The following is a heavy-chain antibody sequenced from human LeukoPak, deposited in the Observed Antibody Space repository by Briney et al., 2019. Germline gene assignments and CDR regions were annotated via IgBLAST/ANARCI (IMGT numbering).Heavy chain of an antibody. CDR1: GGSINSNSFF. CDR2: IYYSGST. V-gene: IGHV4-61*05. Sequence: KPSETLSLTCTVSGGSINSNSFFWDWIRQPPGKGLEWIGYIYYSGSTNYNPSLKSRVTISVDTSKNQFSLKLSSVTAADTAVYYCARLRGAIPPGGAPFDYWGQGTLVTVSS. D-gene: IGHD5-12*01. CDR3: ARLRGAIPPGGAPFDY. J-gene: IGHJ4*02.